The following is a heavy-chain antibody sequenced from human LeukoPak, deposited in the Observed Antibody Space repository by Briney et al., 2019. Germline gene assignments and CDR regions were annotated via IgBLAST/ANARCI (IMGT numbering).Heavy chain of an antibody. CDR2: ISAYNGNT. Sequence: ASVTVSCKASGYTFTSYGISWVRQPPGQGLEWMGWISAYNGNTNYAQKLQGRVTMTTDTSTSTAYIELRSLRSDDTAVYYCARDLSNYYDSSGYADYWGQGTLVTVSS. CDR3: ARDLSNYYDSSGYADY. D-gene: IGHD3-22*01. CDR1: GYTFTSYG. J-gene: IGHJ4*02. V-gene: IGHV1-18*01.